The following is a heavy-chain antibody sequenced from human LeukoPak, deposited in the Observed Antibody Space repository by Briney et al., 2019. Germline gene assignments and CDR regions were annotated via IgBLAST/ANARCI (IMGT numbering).Heavy chain of an antibody. CDR3: ARRLYDSSGYYSDAFDI. J-gene: IGHJ3*02. CDR2: IYYSGST. D-gene: IGHD3-22*01. CDR1: GGSISSYY. V-gene: IGHV4-59*01. Sequence: SETLSLTCTVSGGSISSYYWSWIRQPPGKGLEWIGYIYYSGSTNYNPSLKSRVTISVDTSKNQFSLKLSSVTAADTAVYYCARRLYDSSGYYSDAFDIWGQGTMVTVSS.